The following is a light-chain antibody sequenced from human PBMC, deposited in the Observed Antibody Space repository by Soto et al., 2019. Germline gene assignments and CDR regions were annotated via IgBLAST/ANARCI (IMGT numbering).Light chain of an antibody. J-gene: IGKJ1*01. CDR3: QQCGVSPWT. CDR2: DTS. V-gene: IGKV3-20*01. CDR1: QNVGSTC. Sequence: FVLTQSPVTLSLSPGEGATLSCRASQNVGSTCLAWYQQKPGQAPRLLIYDTSNRATGIPARFSGSGSGTDFTLTISGLEPEDFAVYYCQQCGVSPWTFGQGTKVEI.